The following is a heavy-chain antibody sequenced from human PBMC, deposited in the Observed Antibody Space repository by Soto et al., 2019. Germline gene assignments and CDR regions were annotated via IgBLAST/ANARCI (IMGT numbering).Heavy chain of an antibody. J-gene: IGHJ6*02. CDR2: IIPIFGTA. CDR1: GGTFSSYA. Sequence: ASVKVSCKASGGTFSSYAISWVRQAPGQGLEWMGGIIPIFGTANYAQKFQGRVTITADESTSTAYMELSSLRSEDTAVYYCAIRYCTNGVCYTYYGMDVWGQGTTVTVSS. CDR3: AIRYCTNGVCYTYYGMDV. D-gene: IGHD2-8*01. V-gene: IGHV1-69*13.